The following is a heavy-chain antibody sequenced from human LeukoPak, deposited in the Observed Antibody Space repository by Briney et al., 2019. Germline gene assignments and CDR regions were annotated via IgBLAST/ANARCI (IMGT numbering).Heavy chain of an antibody. CDR2: ISAYNGNT. CDR3: ARDRRAARTSYWIDP. CDR1: GYTFTSYG. D-gene: IGHD6-6*01. J-gene: IGHJ5*02. V-gene: IGHV1-18*01. Sequence: ASVKVSCKASGYTFTSYGISGVRQAPGQGLEWMRWISAYNGNTNYAQKLQGRVTMTTDTSTSTAYMELRSLRSDDTAVYYCARDRRAARTSYWIDPWGQGTLVTVSS.